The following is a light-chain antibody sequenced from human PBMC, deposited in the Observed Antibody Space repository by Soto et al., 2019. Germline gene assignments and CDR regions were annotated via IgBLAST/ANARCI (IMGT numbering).Light chain of an antibody. Sequence: EIVMTQAPAALSVSPGGSATLSCRASQRVSSNFAWYRQKPGQAPTLLIYRASKRATGIPARFSGSGSGTEFTLTISSLQSEDFAVYYCQQYNNWPNTFGQGTKLEIK. CDR2: RAS. CDR1: QRVSSN. V-gene: IGKV3-15*01. CDR3: QQYNNWPNT. J-gene: IGKJ2*01.